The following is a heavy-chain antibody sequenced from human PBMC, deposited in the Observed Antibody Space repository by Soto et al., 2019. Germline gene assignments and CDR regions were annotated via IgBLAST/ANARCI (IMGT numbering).Heavy chain of an antibody. CDR2: IYSGGST. J-gene: IGHJ4*02. Sequence: GGSLRLSCAASGFTVSSNYMSWVRQAPGKGLEWVSVIYSGGSTYYADSVKGRFTISRDISRNTVFLQMDSLRAEDTAVYYCAKDRQYPRDYFHYWGQGTLVTVSS. D-gene: IGHD4-4*01. CDR1: GFTVSSNY. CDR3: AKDRQYPRDYFHY. V-gene: IGHV3-53*01.